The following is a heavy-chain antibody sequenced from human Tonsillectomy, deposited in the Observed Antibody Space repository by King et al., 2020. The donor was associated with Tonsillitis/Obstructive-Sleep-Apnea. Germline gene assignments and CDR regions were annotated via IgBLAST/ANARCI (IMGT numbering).Heavy chain of an antibody. CDR1: GGSFGGYF. Sequence: VQLQQWGAGLLKPSETLSLTCAVYGGSFGGYFWSWIRQPPGKGLEWIGEISHSGSTNYNPSLLGRVTISLDTSKNQFSLKLNSVTAADTGVFSCARLRLEHYVSGDAFDIWGLGTMVTVSS. J-gene: IGHJ3*02. V-gene: IGHV4-34*01. D-gene: IGHD3-16*01. CDR2: ISHSGST. CDR3: ARLRLEHYVSGDAFDI.